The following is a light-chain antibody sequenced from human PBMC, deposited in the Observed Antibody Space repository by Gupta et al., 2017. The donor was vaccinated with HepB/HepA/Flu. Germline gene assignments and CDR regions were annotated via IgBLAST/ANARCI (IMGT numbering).Light chain of an antibody. V-gene: IGKV1-39*01. CDR1: QSISSY. J-gene: IGKJ2*01. CDR2: AAS. Sequence: DIQMTQSPSSLSASVGDRVTITCRASQSISSYLNWYQQKPGKAPNLLIYAASSLQSGVPSRFSGSGSGTDFTLTISRLQPEDFATYYCQQSYSIPYTFGQGTKLEIK. CDR3: QQSYSIPYT.